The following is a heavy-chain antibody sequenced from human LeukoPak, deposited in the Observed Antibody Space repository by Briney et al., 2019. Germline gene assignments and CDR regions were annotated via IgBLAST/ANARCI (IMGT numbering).Heavy chain of an antibody. J-gene: IGHJ6*02. D-gene: IGHD4-17*01. CDR1: GGSISSYY. Sequence: SETLSLTCTVSGGSISSYYWNWIRQPPGKGLEWIGYIYYSGSTNYNPSLTSRVTISVDTSKNQFSLKLSSVTAADTAAYYFAGILNSYCYGDFPPYLHHYGMDVRGQGTTGTLS. CDR3: AGILNSYCYGDFPPYLHHYGMDV. V-gene: IGHV4-59*01. CDR2: IYYSGST.